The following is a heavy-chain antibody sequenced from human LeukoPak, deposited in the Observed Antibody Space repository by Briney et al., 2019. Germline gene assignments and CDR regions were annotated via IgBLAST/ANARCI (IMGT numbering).Heavy chain of an antibody. CDR1: GFTFSSYA. J-gene: IGHJ4*02. D-gene: IGHD3-10*01. V-gene: IGHV3-23*01. CDR3: VRDAAGSLVRGVMNY. Sequence: GGSLRLSCAASGFTFSSYAMSWVRQAPGKGLEWVSAISVSGGSTYYADSVKGRFTISRDNSKNTLYLQMNSLRAEDTAVYYCVRDAAGSLVRGVMNYWGQGTLVTVSS. CDR2: ISVSGGST.